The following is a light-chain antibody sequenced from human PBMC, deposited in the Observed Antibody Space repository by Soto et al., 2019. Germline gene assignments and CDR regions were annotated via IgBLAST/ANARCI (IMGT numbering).Light chain of an antibody. CDR3: SSDAGSSNV. CDR1: SSDVGGYNY. Sequence: QSALTQPPSASGSPGQSVALSCTGTSSDVGGYNYVSWYQQHPGKAPKLMIYEVNKRPSGVPDRFSGAKSGNTASLTGSGLQAEDEADYYCSSDAGSSNVFGTGTKLTVL. CDR2: EVN. J-gene: IGLJ1*01. V-gene: IGLV2-8*01.